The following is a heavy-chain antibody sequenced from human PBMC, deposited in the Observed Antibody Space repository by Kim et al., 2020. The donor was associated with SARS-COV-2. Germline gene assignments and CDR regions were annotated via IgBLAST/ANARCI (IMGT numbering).Heavy chain of an antibody. CDR3: ARGRITIFGVVTEVDY. J-gene: IGHJ4*02. D-gene: IGHD3-3*01. Sequence: SLKSRVNISVDTSKNQFSLKLSSVTAADTAVYYCARGRITIFGVVTEVDYWGQGTLVTVSS. V-gene: IGHV4-31*02.